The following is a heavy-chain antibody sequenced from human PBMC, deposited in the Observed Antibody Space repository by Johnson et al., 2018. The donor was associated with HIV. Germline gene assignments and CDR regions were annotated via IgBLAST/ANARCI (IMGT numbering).Heavy chain of an antibody. CDR1: RFTFRRSA. V-gene: IGHV3-30-3*01. D-gene: IGHD7-27*01. CDR3: ARDPSSQYSRLTGDFGSFDM. CDR2: ISYDGSNK. J-gene: IGHJ3*02. Sequence: QVQLVESGGGVVQPVRSLRLSSAASRFTFRRSAMHWVRQAPGKGLEWVSVISYDGSNKYNADSVKGRFTISRDNAKNSLYLQMNSLRVEDTALYYCARDPSSQYSRLTGDFGSFDMWGQGTMVIVAS.